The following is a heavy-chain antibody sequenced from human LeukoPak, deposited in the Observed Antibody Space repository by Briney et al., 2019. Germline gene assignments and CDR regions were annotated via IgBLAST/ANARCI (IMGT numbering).Heavy chain of an antibody. J-gene: IGHJ4*02. D-gene: IGHD3-16*01. V-gene: IGHV4-61*01. CDR2: IYYSGST. CDR1: GGSVSSGSYY. Sequence: SGTLSLTCTVSGGSVSSGSYYWSWIRQPPGKGLEWIGYIYYSGSTNYNPSLKSRVTISVDTSKNQFSLKLSSVTAADTAVYYCARDGGKYFNDAHFDYWGQGTLVTVSS. CDR3: ARDGGKYFNDAHFDY.